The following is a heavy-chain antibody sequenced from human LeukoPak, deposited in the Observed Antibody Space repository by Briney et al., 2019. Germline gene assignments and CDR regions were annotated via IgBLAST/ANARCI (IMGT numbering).Heavy chain of an antibody. CDR3: ARGPNEYSSSYPLDY. D-gene: IGHD6-6*01. Sequence: PSQTLSLTCTVSGGSISSGSYYWSWIRQPAGKGLEWIGRIYTSGSTNYNPSLKSRVTMSVDTSKNQFSLKLSSVTAADTAVYYCARGPNEYSSSYPLDYWGQGTLVTVSS. V-gene: IGHV4-61*02. CDR1: GGSISSGSYY. J-gene: IGHJ4*02. CDR2: IYTSGST.